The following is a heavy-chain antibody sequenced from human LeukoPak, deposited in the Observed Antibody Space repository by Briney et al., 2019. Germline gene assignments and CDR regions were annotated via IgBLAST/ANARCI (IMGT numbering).Heavy chain of an antibody. Sequence: SETLSLTCTVSGGSISSYYWSWIRQPPGKGLEWIGYIYTSGSTNYNPSLKSRVTISVDTSKNQFSLKLSSVTAADTAVYYCARLRGQLLYGGGWFDPWGQGTLVTVSS. V-gene: IGHV4-4*09. CDR1: GGSISSYY. CDR2: IYTSGST. J-gene: IGHJ5*02. D-gene: IGHD2-2*02. CDR3: ARLRGQLLYGGGWFDP.